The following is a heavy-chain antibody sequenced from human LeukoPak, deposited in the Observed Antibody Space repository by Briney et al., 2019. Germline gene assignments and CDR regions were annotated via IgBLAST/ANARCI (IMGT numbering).Heavy chain of an antibody. CDR2: ISGSGGST. CDR3: AKDYTSGYYYYYGMDV. Sequence: GGSLRLSCAASGFTFSSYAMSWVRQAPGKGLEWVSAISGSGGSTYHADSVKGRFTISRDNSKNTLYLQMNSLRAEDTAVYYCAKDYTSGYYYYYGMDVWGQGTTVTVSS. CDR1: GFTFSSYA. J-gene: IGHJ6*02. V-gene: IGHV3-23*01.